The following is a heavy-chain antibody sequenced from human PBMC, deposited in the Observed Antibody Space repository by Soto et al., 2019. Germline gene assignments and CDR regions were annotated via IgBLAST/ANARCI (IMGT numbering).Heavy chain of an antibody. J-gene: IGHJ6*02. V-gene: IGHV4-59*01. CDR1: GDSISGYY. CDR3: ARSGRSGYYSYYGMDV. D-gene: IGHD3-22*01. Sequence: PSETLSLTCTVSGDSISGYYWSWIRQSPGKGLEWIGYIYESGSINYNPSLKSRVTMSIDTSKNQFSLKLSSVTAADTAVYYCARSGRSGYYSYYGMDVWGQGTTVTVSS. CDR2: IYESGSI.